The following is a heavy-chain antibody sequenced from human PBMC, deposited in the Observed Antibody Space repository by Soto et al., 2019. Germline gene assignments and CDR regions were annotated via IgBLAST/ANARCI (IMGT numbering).Heavy chain of an antibody. CDR2: IHSDGSST. Sequence: EVQLVESGGGLVGPGGSLRLSCAASGFTFSYYWMHWVRQAPGKRLLWVSRIHSDGSSTTYADFVKGLFIISRDNATNTVDLQIISEKVEDAAVYYCASGDRGAFDLWGQGTVVTVSS. J-gene: IGHJ5*02. CDR1: GFTFSYYW. V-gene: IGHV3-74*01. D-gene: IGHD7-27*01. CDR3: ASGDRGAFDL.